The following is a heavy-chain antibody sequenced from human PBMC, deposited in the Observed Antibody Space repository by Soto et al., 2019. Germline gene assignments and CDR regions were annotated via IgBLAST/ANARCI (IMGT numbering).Heavy chain of an antibody. D-gene: IGHD5-12*01. CDR1: GYSFTSYW. CDR3: ARRSSGYDYDYYGMDV. Sequence: HGESLKISCKGSGYSFTSYWIGWVRQMPGKGLEWMGIIYPGDSDTRYSPSLQGQVTISADKSISTAYLQWSSLKASDTAMYYCARRSSGYDYDYYGMDVWGQGTTVTVSS. J-gene: IGHJ6*02. CDR2: IYPGDSDT. V-gene: IGHV5-51*01.